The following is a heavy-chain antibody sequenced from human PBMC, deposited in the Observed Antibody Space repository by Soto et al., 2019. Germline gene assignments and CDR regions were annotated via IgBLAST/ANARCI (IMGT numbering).Heavy chain of an antibody. CDR2: ISSSGSPL. V-gene: IGHV3-11*01. CDR3: ARDPDTSSKIDH. D-gene: IGHD2-2*01. J-gene: IGHJ4*02. CDR1: GFAFSDHY. Sequence: QVQLVESGGGLVEPGGSLRLSCTASGFAFSDHYMSWIRQAPGKGLEWVSYISSSGSPLYYADSVKGRFTISRDNAKNSLYLQMSSLRAEDTALYYYARDPDTSSKIDHWGQGTQVTVSS.